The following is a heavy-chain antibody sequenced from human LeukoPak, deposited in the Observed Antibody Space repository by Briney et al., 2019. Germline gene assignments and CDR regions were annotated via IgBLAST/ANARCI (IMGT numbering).Heavy chain of an antibody. CDR1: GYTFTSYY. D-gene: IGHD3-3*01. J-gene: IGHJ4*02. Sequence: ASVKVSCKASGYTFTSYYMHWVRQAPGQGLEWMGWINPNSGGTNYAQKFQGRVTMTRDTSISTAYMELSRLRSDDTAVYYCARDFTERYYDFWSGPGYYFDYWGQGTLVTVSS. CDR2: INPNSGGT. V-gene: IGHV1-2*02. CDR3: ARDFTERYYDFWSGPGYYFDY.